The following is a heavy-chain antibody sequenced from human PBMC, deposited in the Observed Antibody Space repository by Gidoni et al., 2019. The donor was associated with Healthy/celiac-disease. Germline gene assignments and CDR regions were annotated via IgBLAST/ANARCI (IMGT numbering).Heavy chain of an antibody. CDR2: IYYSGST. Sequence: QLQLQESGPGLVKPSETLSLTCTVSGGSISSSSYYWGWIRQPPGKGLEWIGSIYYSGSTYYNPSLKSRVTISVDTSKNQFSLKLSSVTAADTAVYYCARLGPSYYYDSSGYYYAYFDYWGQGTLVTVSS. D-gene: IGHD3-22*01. CDR1: GGSISSSSYY. J-gene: IGHJ4*02. CDR3: ARLGPSYYYDSSGYYYAYFDY. V-gene: IGHV4-39*01.